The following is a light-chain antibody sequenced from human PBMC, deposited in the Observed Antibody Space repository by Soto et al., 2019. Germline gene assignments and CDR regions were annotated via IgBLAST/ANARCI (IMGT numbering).Light chain of an antibody. J-gene: IGLJ3*02. V-gene: IGLV2-14*01. CDR1: SSDVGGYNY. CDR2: GVS. CDR3: SSYRSGSVVL. Sequence: QPVLTQPASVSGSPGQSITISCTGTSSDVGGYNYVSWYQQHPGKAPKLVIYGVSYRPSGVSGRFSGSKFQNTASLTISGLQPEDEADYYCSSYRSGSVVLFGGGTKVTVL.